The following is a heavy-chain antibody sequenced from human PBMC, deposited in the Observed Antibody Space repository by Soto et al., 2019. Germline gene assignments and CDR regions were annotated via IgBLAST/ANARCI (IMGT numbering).Heavy chain of an antibody. CDR2: IKHNGSDK. J-gene: IGHJ3*01. CDR3: ARDDFYDSSANDAFDF. CDR1: GFLLDFFG. Sequence: EVQLVQSGEGLAQPGGSLRLSCAAPGFLLDFFGLSWVRQPPGRGLDWVANIKHNGSDKYYVDSVKGRFTIYRDNAKNSVYLQMNSLRAEDTAVYYCARDDFYDSSANDAFDFWGQGTLVSVSS. D-gene: IGHD3-22*01. V-gene: IGHV3-7*05.